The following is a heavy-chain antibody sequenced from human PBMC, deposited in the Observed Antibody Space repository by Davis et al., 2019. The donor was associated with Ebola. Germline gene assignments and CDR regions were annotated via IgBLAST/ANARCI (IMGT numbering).Heavy chain of an antibody. J-gene: IGHJ4*02. CDR1: GFTFTSYS. CDR2: INTRGDAR. V-gene: IGHV3-48*02. CDR3: VRDYLFAFDS. D-gene: IGHD3-10*02. Sequence: GESLKISCVTSGFTFTSYSFNWIRQTPGKGLEWIAHINTRGDARVYADSVRGRFTISRDDAANSLSLQMDSLKHGDTAVYYCVRDYLFAFDSWGQGTPVTVSS.